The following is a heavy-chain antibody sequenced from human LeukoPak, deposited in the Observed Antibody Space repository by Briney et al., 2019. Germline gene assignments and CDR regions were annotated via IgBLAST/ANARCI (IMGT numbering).Heavy chain of an antibody. D-gene: IGHD1-20*01. CDR2: IRYGGSNK. V-gene: IGHV3-30*02. J-gene: IGHJ4*02. CDR3: AREGADNLIRSIPIDY. Sequence: GGSVRLSRVACGFTFSSYGMQWVRQARGKGLEWVSFIRYGGSNKYYADSVKGRFTSSRDNSKTTLYLQMNSMRVEDTAVYYCAREGADNLIRSIPIDYWGQGTLVTVSS. CDR1: GFTFSSYG.